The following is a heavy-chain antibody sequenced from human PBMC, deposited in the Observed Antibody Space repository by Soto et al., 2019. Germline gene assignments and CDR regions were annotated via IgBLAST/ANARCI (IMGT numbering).Heavy chain of an antibody. CDR2: IYYSGST. V-gene: IGHV4-31*03. CDR1: GGSISSRGYY. J-gene: IGHJ5*02. Sequence: TLSLTCTVSGGSISSRGYYWSWIRQHPGKGLEWIGYIYYSGSTYYNPSLKSRVTISVDTSKNQFSLKLSSVTAADTAVYYCARYSSSIPYNWFDPWGQGTLVTVSS. CDR3: ARYSSSIPYNWFDP. D-gene: IGHD6-6*01.